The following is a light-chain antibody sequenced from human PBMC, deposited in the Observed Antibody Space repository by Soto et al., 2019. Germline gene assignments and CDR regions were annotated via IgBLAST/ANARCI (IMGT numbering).Light chain of an antibody. J-gene: IGKJ1*01. CDR1: QSVSSH. Sequence: EVVMTQSPATPSVSPGERATLSRRASQSVSSHLAWYQQKPCQDPRILIYGASTRATGIPARFSGSGSGTEFNLTISSLQPEEFAVYYCQQYNNWPLTFGQGTKGEIK. CDR3: QQYNNWPLT. V-gene: IGKV3-15*01. CDR2: GAS.